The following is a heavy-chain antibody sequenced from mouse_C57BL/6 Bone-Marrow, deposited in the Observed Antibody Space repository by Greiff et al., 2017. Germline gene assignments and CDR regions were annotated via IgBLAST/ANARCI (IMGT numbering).Heavy chain of an antibody. V-gene: IGHV5-16*01. CDR1: GFTFSDYY. CDR2: INYDGSST. CDR3: ARGNYDYDEGFDY. Sequence: EVKLMESEGGLVQPGSSMKLSCTASGFTFSDYYMAWVRQVPEKGLEWVANINYDGSSTYYLDSLKSRFIISRDNAKNILYLQMSSLKSEDTATYYCARGNYDYDEGFDYWGQGTTLTVSS. J-gene: IGHJ2*01. D-gene: IGHD2-4*01.